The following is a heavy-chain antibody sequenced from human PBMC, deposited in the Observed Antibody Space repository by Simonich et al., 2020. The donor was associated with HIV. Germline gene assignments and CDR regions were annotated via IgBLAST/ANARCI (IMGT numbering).Heavy chain of an antibody. CDR1: GFTFDDYA. J-gene: IGHJ4*02. D-gene: IGHD6-6*01. CDR2: ISWNSGSI. V-gene: IGHV3-9*03. CDR3: AKDRYSSSSGSFDY. Sequence: EVQLVESGGGLVQPGRSLRLSCAASGFTFDDYALHWVRQTHRNGVEWVSDISWNSGSIGYADSGKGRFTISRDNAKNSLYLQMNSLRAEDMALYYCAKDRYSSSSGSFDYWGQGTLVTVSS.